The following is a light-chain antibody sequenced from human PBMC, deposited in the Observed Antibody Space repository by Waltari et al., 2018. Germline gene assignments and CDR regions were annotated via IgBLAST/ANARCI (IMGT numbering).Light chain of an antibody. CDR1: QSISSY. CDR3: QQSFSTPLT. J-gene: IGKJ3*01. V-gene: IGKV1-39*01. Sequence: DVQMTQSPSSLSASLGDRVTITCRAGQSISSYLNWYQHKPGMAPKLLIYAASTLQSGVPSRFSGSGSGTDFTLTISSLQPEDFATYYCQQSFSTPLTFGPGTKVDIK. CDR2: AAS.